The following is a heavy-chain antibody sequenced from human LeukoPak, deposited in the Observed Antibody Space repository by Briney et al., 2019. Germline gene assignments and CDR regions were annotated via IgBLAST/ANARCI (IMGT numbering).Heavy chain of an antibody. CDR2: INTDGSTT. D-gene: IGHD3-10*01. CDR1: GFTFTTYW. J-gene: IGHJ4*02. V-gene: IGHV3-74*01. CDR3: ARGGDYASGSPGDY. Sequence: TGGSLRLSCAASGFTFTTYWMHWVRHAPGKGLVWVSRINTDGSTTTYADSVKGRFTISRDNAKNTLYLQMNSLRAEDTAVYYCARGGDYASGSPGDYWGQGTLVTVSS.